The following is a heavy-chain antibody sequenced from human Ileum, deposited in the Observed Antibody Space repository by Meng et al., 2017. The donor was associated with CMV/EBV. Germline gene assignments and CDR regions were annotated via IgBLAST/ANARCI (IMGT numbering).Heavy chain of an antibody. V-gene: IGHV3-73*01. J-gene: IGHJ4*02. CDR2: IRSKGYNYAT. D-gene: IGHD1-26*01. CDR3: HTTALSDTSGNDH. Sequence: GESMKISCAASHFAFRSFTMHWVRQAPGKGLEWIGRIRSKGYNYATVYAESMKGRFTISRDDSKTEVYLQLTSLKAEDTALYYCHTTALSDTSGNDHWGQGTLVTVSS. CDR1: HFAFRSFT.